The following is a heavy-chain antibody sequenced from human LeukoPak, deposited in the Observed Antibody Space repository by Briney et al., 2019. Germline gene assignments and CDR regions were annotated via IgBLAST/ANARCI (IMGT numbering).Heavy chain of an antibody. J-gene: IGHJ4*02. CDR1: GFTFSDSH. CDR2: ISSSGSTI. V-gene: IGHV3-11*04. Sequence: GGSLRLSCAVSGFTFSDSHMSWIRQAPGKGLEWVSYISSSGSTIYDADSVKGRFTISRDNAKNSLYLQMNSLRAEDTAVYYCARVVPQHCTNGVCSFDYWGQGTLVTVSS. D-gene: IGHD2-8*01. CDR3: ARVVPQHCTNGVCSFDY.